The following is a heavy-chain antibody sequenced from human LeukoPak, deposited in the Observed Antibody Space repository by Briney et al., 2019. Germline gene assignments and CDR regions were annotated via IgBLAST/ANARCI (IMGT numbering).Heavy chain of an antibody. CDR1: GYTFTSYG. J-gene: IGHJ6*02. Sequence: ASVKVSCKASGYTFTSYGISWVRQAPGQGLEWMGWISAYNGNTNYAQKLQGRVTMTTDTSTSTAYMELRSLRSDNTAVYYCARDKTAAGLGVYYYYGMDVWGQGTTFTVSS. D-gene: IGHD6-13*01. V-gene: IGHV1-18*01. CDR3: ARDKTAAGLGVYYYYGMDV. CDR2: ISAYNGNT.